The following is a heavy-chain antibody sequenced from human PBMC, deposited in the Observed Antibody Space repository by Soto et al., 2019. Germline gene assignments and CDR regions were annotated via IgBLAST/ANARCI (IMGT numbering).Heavy chain of an antibody. J-gene: IGHJ3*01. CDR3: VKERTYYDV. V-gene: IGHV3-64D*06. CDR1: GFPFSSFP. Sequence: PGGSLRLSCSASGFPFSSFPMHWVRQAPGKGLEYVSTISSNGDTTYYADSLKGRFTISRDNSKNTLYLQMTGLRGDDTAVYYCVKERTYYDVWGQGTMVTVSS. D-gene: IGHD3-10*01. CDR2: ISSNGDTT.